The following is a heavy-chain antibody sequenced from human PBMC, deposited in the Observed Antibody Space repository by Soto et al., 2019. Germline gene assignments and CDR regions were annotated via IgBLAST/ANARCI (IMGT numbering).Heavy chain of an antibody. V-gene: IGHV4-34*01. J-gene: IGHJ6*02. D-gene: IGHD3-3*01. CDR2: IKHSGST. CDR1: DGSFTGFH. Sequence: WETLSLTCAVYDGSFTGFHWTWIRRPPGEGLEWIGEIKHSGSTNYNPSLTRQVTISVDTSKNQFSLKLNSVTAADTAVYYCARGVPFGHYSMDVWGQRTTVTVSS. CDR3: ARGVPFGHYSMDV.